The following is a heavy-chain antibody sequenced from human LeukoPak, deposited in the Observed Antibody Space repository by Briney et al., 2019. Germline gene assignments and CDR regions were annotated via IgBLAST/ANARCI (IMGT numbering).Heavy chain of an antibody. Sequence: SVKVSCKASGGTFSSYAISWVRQAPGQGLAWMGRIVPILGIANYAQKFQGRVTITADKSTSTAYMELSSLRSEDTAVYYCASERTYYYDSNHAFDIWGQGTMVTVSS. CDR2: IVPILGIA. D-gene: IGHD3-22*01. J-gene: IGHJ3*02. CDR1: GGTFSSYA. CDR3: ASERTYYYDSNHAFDI. V-gene: IGHV1-69*04.